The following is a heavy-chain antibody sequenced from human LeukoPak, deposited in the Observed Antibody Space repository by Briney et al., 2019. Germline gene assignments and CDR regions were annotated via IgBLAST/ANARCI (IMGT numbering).Heavy chain of an antibody. D-gene: IGHD4-11*01. V-gene: IGHV3-11*01. J-gene: IGHJ3*02. CDR1: GFTFSDYY. Sequence: GGSLRLSCAASGFTFSDYYMSWIRQAPGKGLEWVSYISSSGSTIYYADSVKGRFTISRDNAKNSLYLQMNSLRAEDTALYYCAKDSNPADAFDIWGQGTMVTVSS. CDR3: AKDSNPADAFDI. CDR2: ISSSGSTI.